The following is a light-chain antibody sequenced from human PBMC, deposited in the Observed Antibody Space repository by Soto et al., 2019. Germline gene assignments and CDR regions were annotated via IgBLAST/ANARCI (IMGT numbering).Light chain of an antibody. CDR3: SSYASRSTI. J-gene: IGLJ2*01. Sequence: QSALTQPASVSGSPGQSITISCIGTSSDVGAYNYVAWYQQHPGKAPKLMIYDVSNRPSGVSDRFSGSKSGNTASLTISGLQVEDEADYYCSSYASRSTIFGGGTKLTVL. CDR1: SSDVGAYNY. CDR2: DVS. V-gene: IGLV2-14*03.